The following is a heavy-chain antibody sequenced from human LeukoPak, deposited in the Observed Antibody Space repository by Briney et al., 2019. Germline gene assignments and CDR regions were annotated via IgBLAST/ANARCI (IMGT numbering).Heavy chain of an antibody. CDR3: AREGPSSSWYGGTFFDY. D-gene: IGHD6-13*01. CDR1: GFTVSSNY. CDR2: IYSGGST. J-gene: IGHJ4*02. V-gene: IGHV3-66*01. Sequence: GGSLRLSCAASGFTVSSNYMSWVRQAPGKGLEWVSVIYSGGSTYYADSVKGRFTISRDNSKNTLYLQMNSLRAEDTAVYYCAREGPSSSWYGGTFFDYWGQGTLVAVSS.